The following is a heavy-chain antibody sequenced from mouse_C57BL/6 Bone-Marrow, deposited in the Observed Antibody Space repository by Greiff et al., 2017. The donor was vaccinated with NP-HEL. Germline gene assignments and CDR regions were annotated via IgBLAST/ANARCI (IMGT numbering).Heavy chain of an antibody. D-gene: IGHD1-1*01. Sequence: EVKLVESGGGLVQPKGSLKLSCAASGFSFNTYAMNWVRQAPGKGLEWVARIRSKSNNYATYYADSVKDRFTISRDDSESMLYLQMNNLKTEDTAMYYCVRRYYGSFDVWGTGTTVTVSS. CDR3: VRRYYGSFDV. CDR2: IRSKSNNYAT. V-gene: IGHV10-1*01. CDR1: GFSFNTYA. J-gene: IGHJ1*03.